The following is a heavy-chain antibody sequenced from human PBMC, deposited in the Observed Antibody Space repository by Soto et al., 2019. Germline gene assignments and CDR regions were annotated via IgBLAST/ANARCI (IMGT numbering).Heavy chain of an antibody. CDR2: IYPGDSDT. V-gene: IGHV5-51*01. D-gene: IGHD6-19*01. J-gene: IGHJ4*02. CDR1: GYIFSGYW. CDR3: VRREGTGWAY. Sequence: VSGYIFSGYWIGWVRQMPGRGLEWMGVIYPGDSDTRYSPSFQGQVTISADKSISTAYLQWSNLKASDTAMYYCVRREGTGWAYWGQGTLVTVSS.